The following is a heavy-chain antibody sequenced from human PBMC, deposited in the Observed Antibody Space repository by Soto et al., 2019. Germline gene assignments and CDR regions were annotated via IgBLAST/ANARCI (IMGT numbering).Heavy chain of an antibody. V-gene: IGHV1-18*01. CDR2: ISAQNGNT. CDR3: ARGRYGDY. Sequence: QVHLVQSGAEVKKPGASVKVSCKGSGYTFTSYGITWVRQAPGQGREWMGWISAQNGNTDYAQKLQGRVTVTRDTSTSTAYMELRSLSSDVTAVYYCARGRYGDYWGQGALVTVSS. CDR1: GYTFTSYG. J-gene: IGHJ4*02. D-gene: IGHD1-1*01.